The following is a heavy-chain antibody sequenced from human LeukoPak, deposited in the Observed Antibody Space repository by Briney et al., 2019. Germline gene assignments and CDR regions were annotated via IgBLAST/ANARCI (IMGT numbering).Heavy chain of an antibody. Sequence: GGSLRLSCAPSGFTFRSSWMHCVRQAPGNGLVWVSCINSDGSSTRYADSVKGRFTISRENAKNTLYLQMNSLRAEDTAVYYCARVARWDSSGYLFYYWGQGTLVTVSS. V-gene: IGHV3-74*01. CDR2: INSDGSST. D-gene: IGHD3-22*01. J-gene: IGHJ4*02. CDR1: GFTFRSSW. CDR3: ARVARWDSSGYLFYY.